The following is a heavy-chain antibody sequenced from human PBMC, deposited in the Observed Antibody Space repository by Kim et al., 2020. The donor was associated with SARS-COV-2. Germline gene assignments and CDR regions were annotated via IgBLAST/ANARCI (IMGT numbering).Heavy chain of an antibody. Sequence: GGSLRLSCAASGFTFSSYSMNWVRQAPGKGLEWVSSISSSSSYIYYADSVKGRFTISRDNAKNSLYLQMNSLRAEDTAVYYCASEPTWGDTAMDDTGWADYWGQGTLVTVSS. V-gene: IGHV3-21*01. CDR3: ASEPTWGDTAMDDTGWADY. CDR1: GFTFSSYS. D-gene: IGHD5-18*01. J-gene: IGHJ4*02. CDR2: ISSSSSYI.